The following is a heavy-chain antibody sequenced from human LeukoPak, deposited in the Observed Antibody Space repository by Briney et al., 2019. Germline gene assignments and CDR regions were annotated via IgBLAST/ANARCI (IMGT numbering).Heavy chain of an antibody. CDR2: INIGGDEP. D-gene: IGHD2-2*01. CDR3: ANGAAGQYCTSPTCYR. J-gene: IGHJ4*02. Sequence: GGSLRLSCVASGFTFSRYSMTWVRQAPGKGLEWVSAINIGGDEPYYADSVRGRFTISRDNSKNTLYLQMTSLRAEDTAVYYCANGAAGQYCTSPTCYRWGQGTLVIVSS. CDR1: GFTFSRYS. V-gene: IGHV3-23*01.